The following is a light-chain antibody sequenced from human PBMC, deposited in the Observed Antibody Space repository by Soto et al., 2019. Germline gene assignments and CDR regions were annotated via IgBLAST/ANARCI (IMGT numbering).Light chain of an antibody. Sequence: EVVLTQSPGTLSLSPGERATLSCRASQSVSSSDLAWYQQKPGQAXRLXIYGASSRATGIPDRFSGSGSGTDLTLTISRLEAEDFAVYYCQQRSNWPLTSGGGTKVDIK. CDR2: GAS. V-gene: IGKV3D-20*02. CDR1: QSVSSSD. J-gene: IGKJ4*01. CDR3: QQRSNWPLT.